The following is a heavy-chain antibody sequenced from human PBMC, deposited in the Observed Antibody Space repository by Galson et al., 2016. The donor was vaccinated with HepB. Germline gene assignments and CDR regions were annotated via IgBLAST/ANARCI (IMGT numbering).Heavy chain of an antibody. J-gene: IGHJ4*02. D-gene: IGHD6-19*01. CDR3: ARQIVGGLGSGWHYFDS. CDR2: IYPGDFDT. Sequence: QSGAEVKKPGESLKISCKGSGYSFDSYWIGWVRQMPGKGLEWMGNIYPGDFDTSYSPSFQGQVTISVDKSNSTAYLQWSSLKASDTAIYYCARQIVGGLGSGWHYFDSWGQGTRVTVSS. CDR1: GYSFDSYW. V-gene: IGHV5-51*01.